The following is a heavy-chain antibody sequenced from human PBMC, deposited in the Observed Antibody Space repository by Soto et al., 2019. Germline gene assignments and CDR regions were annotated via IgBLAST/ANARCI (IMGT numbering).Heavy chain of an antibody. CDR1: GGSISSYY. J-gene: IGHJ6*03. D-gene: IGHD3-16*01. Sequence: SETLSLTCTVSGGSISSYYWSWIRQPPGKGLEWIGYIYYSGSTNYNPSLKSRVTISVDTSKNQFSLKLSSVTAADTAVYYCARVGFDYYYMDVWGKGTTVTVSS. V-gene: IGHV4-59*01. CDR2: IYYSGST. CDR3: ARVGFDYYYMDV.